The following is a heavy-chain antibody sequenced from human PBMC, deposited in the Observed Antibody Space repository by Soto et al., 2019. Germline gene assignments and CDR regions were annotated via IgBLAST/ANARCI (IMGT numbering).Heavy chain of an antibody. CDR2: LYYSGNT. J-gene: IGHJ6*02. D-gene: IGHD3-10*01. CDR3: ARGGSEGGLDV. V-gene: IGHV4-59*01. Sequence: QMQLQESGPGVVKPSETLSLTCTVSGASISTYYWTWIRQAPGKGLEWIGYLYYSGNTNYNPSLKSRVTMSVDTSKIHYYLTLTSATAADTAVYFCARGGSEGGLDVWGQGTTVAVSS. CDR1: GASISTYY.